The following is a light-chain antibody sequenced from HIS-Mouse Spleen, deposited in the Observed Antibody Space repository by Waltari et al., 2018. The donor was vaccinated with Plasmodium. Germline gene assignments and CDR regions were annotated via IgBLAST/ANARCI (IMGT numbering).Light chain of an antibody. V-gene: IGLV2-23*01. CDR3: CSYAGSSTYV. CDR2: EGS. J-gene: IGLJ1*01. CDR1: SRDVGSYNV. Sequence: QSALTQPASVSGSPGQSITISCTGTSRDVGSYNVASWYQQHPGKAPKLMIYEGSKRPSGVSNRFSGSKSGNTASLTISGLQAEDEADYYCCSYAGSSTYVFGTGTKVTVL.